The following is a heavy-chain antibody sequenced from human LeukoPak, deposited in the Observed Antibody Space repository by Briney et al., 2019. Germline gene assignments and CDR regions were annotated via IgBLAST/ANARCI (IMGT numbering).Heavy chain of an antibody. CDR1: GFIFGNYA. J-gene: IGHJ4*02. CDR2: TVGRGSST. Sequence: PGASLRLSCAASGFIFGNYAMSWVRQAPGKGLEWVSATVGRGSSTYYADSVKGRFTIPRDNSKNTLYLQLNRLRAEDTAVYYCAKWGDYDILTGYYDSDYWGQGTLVTVSS. D-gene: IGHD3-9*01. V-gene: IGHV3-23*01. CDR3: AKWGDYDILTGYYDSDY.